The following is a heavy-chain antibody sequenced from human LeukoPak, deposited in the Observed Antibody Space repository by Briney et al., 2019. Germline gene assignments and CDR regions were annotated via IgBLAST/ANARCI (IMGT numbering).Heavy chain of an antibody. J-gene: IGHJ5*02. V-gene: IGHV5-51*01. CDR1: GYDFSGYW. Sequence: GESLKISCKGSGYDFSGYWIGWVRQMPGKGLEWMGIIYPGNSYTRYSPSFQGQVTMSADKSTSTAYLQWSSLKAADTAMYYCARFSAASPAYNWFDPWGQGTLVTVSS. CDR2: IYPGNSYT. D-gene: IGHD2-2*01. CDR3: ARFSAASPAYNWFDP.